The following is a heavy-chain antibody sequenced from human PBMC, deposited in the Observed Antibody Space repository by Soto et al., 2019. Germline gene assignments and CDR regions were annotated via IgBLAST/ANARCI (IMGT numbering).Heavy chain of an antibody. V-gene: IGHV3-30*18. D-gene: IGHD1-1*01. J-gene: IGHJ4*02. CDR2: ISYDGSNK. CDR3: AKDRTGTTNYNRNGFDY. Sequence: QVQLVESGGGVVQPGRSLRLSCAASGFTFSSYGMHWVRQAPGKGLEWVAVISYDGSNKYYADSVKGRFTIPRDNSKNTLYLQMNSLRAEDTAVYYCAKDRTGTTNYNRNGFDYWGQGTLVTVSS. CDR1: GFTFSSYG.